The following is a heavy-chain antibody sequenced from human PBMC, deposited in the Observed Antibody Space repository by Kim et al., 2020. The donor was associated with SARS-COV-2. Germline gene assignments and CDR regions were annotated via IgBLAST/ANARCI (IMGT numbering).Heavy chain of an antibody. Sequence: ASVKVSCKASEDTLIKYAIHWVRQAPGQRLEWMGWVYAGKGNTKYSQKFQGRVSFTRERSGSTVYMELSSLTSEDTAIYYCARDALREVSAGVFGLELWGQGTTVTVSS. CDR1: EDTLIKYA. CDR2: VYAGKGNT. D-gene: IGHD1-26*01. CDR3: ARDALREVSAGVFGLEL. J-gene: IGHJ6*02. V-gene: IGHV1-3*01.